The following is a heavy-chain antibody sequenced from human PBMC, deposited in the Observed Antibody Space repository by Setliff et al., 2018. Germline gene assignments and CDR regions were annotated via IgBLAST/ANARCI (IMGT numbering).Heavy chain of an antibody. Sequence: PSETLSLTCTVSGGSISGYYWGWIRQPPGKGLEWIGSIYHSGSTYYNPSLKSRVTISVDTSKKQFSLKLSSVTAADTAVYYCARRHCSGGSCYSLNYFDYWGQGTLVTVSS. CDR1: GGSISGYY. J-gene: IGHJ4*02. D-gene: IGHD2-15*01. CDR3: ARRHCSGGSCYSLNYFDY. CDR2: IYHSGST. V-gene: IGHV4-38-2*02.